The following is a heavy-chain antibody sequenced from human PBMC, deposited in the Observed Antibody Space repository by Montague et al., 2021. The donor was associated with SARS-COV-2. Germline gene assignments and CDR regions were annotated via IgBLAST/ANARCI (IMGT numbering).Heavy chain of an antibody. CDR3: ARAQNICFIANCVNYFDL. J-gene: IGHJ4*02. Sequence: TLSLTCTVSGGSISSGGYYWSWIRQHPGKGLEWIGYIYYSGSTYYNPSLKSRVTISVDTSKNQFSLRLSAVTAADTARYYCARAQNICFIANCVNYFDLWGLGALVTVSS. V-gene: IGHV4-31*03. CDR2: IYYSGST. CDR1: GGSISSGGYY. D-gene: IGHD2-15*01.